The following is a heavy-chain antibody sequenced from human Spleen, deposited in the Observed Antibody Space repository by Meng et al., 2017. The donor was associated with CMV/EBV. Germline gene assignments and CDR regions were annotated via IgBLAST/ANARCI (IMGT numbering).Heavy chain of an antibody. Sequence: WGGIRQRAGKGLEWIGSIYYGGSTYYNPSLESRVIISVDTSKDQFSLNLNSVTAADTAVYYCARIHRDTLIQGVIRPTPNWFDPWGQGTLVTVSS. J-gene: IGHJ5*02. V-gene: IGHV4-39*01. D-gene: IGHD3-10*01. CDR3: ARIHRDTLIQGVIRPTPNWFDP. CDR2: IYYGGST.